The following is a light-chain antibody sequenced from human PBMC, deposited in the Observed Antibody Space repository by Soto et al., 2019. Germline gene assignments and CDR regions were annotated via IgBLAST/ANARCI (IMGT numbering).Light chain of an antibody. CDR3: SSYTSSNTVV. J-gene: IGLJ2*01. CDR1: SNDVGGYNY. V-gene: IGLV2-14*03. CDR2: DVS. Sequence: QSALTQPASVSGSPGQSITLSCTGTSNDVGGYNYVSWYQQHPGKAPKLMIYDVSNRPSGVSNRFSGSKSGNTASLTISGLQAEDEADYYCSSYTSSNTVVFGGGTQLTVL.